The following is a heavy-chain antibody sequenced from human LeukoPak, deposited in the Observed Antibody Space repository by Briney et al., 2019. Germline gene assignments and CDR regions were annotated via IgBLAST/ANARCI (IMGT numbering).Heavy chain of an antibody. CDR1: GYTFTSYG. D-gene: IGHD3-22*01. Sequence: ASVKVSCKASGYTFTSYGISWVRQAPGQGLEWMGWISAYNGNTNYAQKLQGRVTMTTDTSTSTAYMELRSLRSDDTAVYYCARGGARGWDYDSSGYSAFDIWGQGTMVTVSS. J-gene: IGHJ3*02. V-gene: IGHV1-18*01. CDR2: ISAYNGNT. CDR3: ARGGARGWDYDSSGYSAFDI.